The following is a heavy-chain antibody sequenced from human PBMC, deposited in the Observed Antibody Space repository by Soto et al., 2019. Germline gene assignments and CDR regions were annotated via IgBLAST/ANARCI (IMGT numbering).Heavy chain of an antibody. D-gene: IGHD6-19*01. V-gene: IGHV1-69*12. CDR1: GGTFRTYA. Sequence: QVQLLQSGAEVKKPGSSVRVSCEASGGTFRTYAISWVRQAPGQGLEWMGEIIPIFGTVNYAQKFQGRVTITAAESTTTVYMDLRRLRSEDTAVYYCAKGAVAGTPTSYYYYGMDVWGQGTTVTVSS. J-gene: IGHJ6*02. CDR3: AKGAVAGTPTSYYYYGMDV. CDR2: IIPIFGTV.